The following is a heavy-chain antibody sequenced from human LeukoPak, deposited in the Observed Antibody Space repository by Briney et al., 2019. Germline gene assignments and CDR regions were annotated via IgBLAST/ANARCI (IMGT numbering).Heavy chain of an antibody. Sequence: GGSLRLSCAASGFTFSNSWTAWVRQAPGKGLEWVANIKQDGSTKHYAESLKGRFTISRDNPKSSVYVQMNSLRADDTAVYYCARDTDGSLDYWGQGILVTVAS. CDR1: GFTFSNSW. CDR3: ARDTDGSLDY. CDR2: IKQDGSTK. D-gene: IGHD1-26*01. J-gene: IGHJ4*02. V-gene: IGHV3-7*01.